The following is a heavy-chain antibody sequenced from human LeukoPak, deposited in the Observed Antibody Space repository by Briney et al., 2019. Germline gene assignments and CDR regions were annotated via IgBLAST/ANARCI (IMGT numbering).Heavy chain of an antibody. CDR3: ASTYGGSVRSGPNGAFDI. Sequence: GGSLRLSCEASGFTFSSYTMNWIRQAPGQGLEWVSSISGLSTYIFYAGSVQGRFTISRDNAKSTVYLQMNSLRVEDTAVYYCASTYGGSVRSGPNGAFDIWGQGTLVTVSS. CDR1: GFTFSSYT. CDR2: ISGLSTYI. V-gene: IGHV3-21*06. J-gene: IGHJ3*02. D-gene: IGHD3-16*01.